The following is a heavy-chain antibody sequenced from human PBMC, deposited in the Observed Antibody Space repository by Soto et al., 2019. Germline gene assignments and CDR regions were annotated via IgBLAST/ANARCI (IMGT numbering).Heavy chain of an antibody. CDR1: GGSIISTNW. CDR2: IYHVGST. Sequence: SETLSLTCAVSGGSIISTNWWTWVRQPPGKGLEWIGEIYHVGSTNYNPSLKSRVTISVDKSKNQFSLHLNSVAAADTAVYYCARVPPNGDYFDSCGQGTLVTVS. CDR3: ARVPPNGDYFDS. D-gene: IGHD3-10*01. V-gene: IGHV4-4*02. J-gene: IGHJ4*02.